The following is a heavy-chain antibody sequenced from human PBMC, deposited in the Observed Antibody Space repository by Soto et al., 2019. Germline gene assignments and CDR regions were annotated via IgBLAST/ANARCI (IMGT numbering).Heavy chain of an antibody. CDR2: SIPIFGTA. D-gene: IGHD6-13*01. CDR1: GGTFSAYS. CDR3: ATGGQHRKVSNYYGMDV. Sequence: QVQLVQSGAEVKKPGSSVKVSCKASGGTFSAYSLSWVRQAPGQGLEWMGGSIPIFGTANYAQKFQGRVTITADESTSTTYMELRSLRSEDTAVYYCATGGQHRKVSNYYGMDVWGQGTTVTVSS. V-gene: IGHV1-69*01. J-gene: IGHJ6*02.